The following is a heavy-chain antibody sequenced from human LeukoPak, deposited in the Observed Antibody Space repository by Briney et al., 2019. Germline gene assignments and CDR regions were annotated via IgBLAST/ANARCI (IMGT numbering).Heavy chain of an antibody. CDR3: ARERGRGRDSPYFDY. V-gene: IGHV3-53*01. CDR1: GFIVSGDF. CDR2: IYTDGTT. J-gene: IGHJ4*02. D-gene: IGHD3-16*01. Sequence: GGSLRLSCAASGFIVSGDFTSWVRQAPGKGLEWVSVIYTDGTTYYADSVQGRFTISRDNSKNTLHLQMNGLRAEDTAVYYCARERGRGRDSPYFDYWGQGTLVTVSS.